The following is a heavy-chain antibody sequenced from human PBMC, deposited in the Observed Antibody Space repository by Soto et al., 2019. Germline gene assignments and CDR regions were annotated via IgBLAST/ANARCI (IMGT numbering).Heavy chain of an antibody. CDR3: ARNRDYAFDY. CDR2: IKQDGSDK. Sequence: PGGSLRLCCAASGFTFSNYWMSWVRQAPGKGLEWVAIIKQDGSDKYYVDSVKGRFTISRDNAKNSLYLQMNSLRTEDAAVYYCARNRDYAFDYWGRGTLVTVSS. D-gene: IGHD4-17*01. J-gene: IGHJ4*02. CDR1: GFTFSNYW. V-gene: IGHV3-7*01.